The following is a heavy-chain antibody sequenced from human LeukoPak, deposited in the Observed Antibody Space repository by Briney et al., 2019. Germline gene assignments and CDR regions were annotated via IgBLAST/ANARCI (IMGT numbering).Heavy chain of an antibody. CDR3: ARDPLGDGAFDI. CDR2: IKQDGSEK. CDR1: GFTFGDYA. D-gene: IGHD3-16*01. J-gene: IGHJ3*02. V-gene: IGHV3-7*01. Sequence: GGSLRLSCTASGFTFGDYAMSWVRQAPGKGLEWVANIKQDGSEKYYVDSVKGRFTISRDNAKNSLYLQMNSLRAEDTAVYYCARDPLGDGAFDIWGQGTMVTVSS.